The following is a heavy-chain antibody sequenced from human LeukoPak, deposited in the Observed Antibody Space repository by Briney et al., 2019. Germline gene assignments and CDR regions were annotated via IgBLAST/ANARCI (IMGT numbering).Heavy chain of an antibody. CDR2: INHSGST. Sequence: SETLSLTCAVYGGSFSVYYWSWIRQPPGKGLEWIGEINHSGSTNYNPSLKSRVTISVDTSKNQFSLKLSSVTAADTAVYYCAREGVSYCSSTSCPLGYWGQGTLVTVSS. J-gene: IGHJ4*02. CDR1: GGSFSVYY. CDR3: AREGVSYCSSTSCPLGY. D-gene: IGHD2-2*01. V-gene: IGHV4-34*01.